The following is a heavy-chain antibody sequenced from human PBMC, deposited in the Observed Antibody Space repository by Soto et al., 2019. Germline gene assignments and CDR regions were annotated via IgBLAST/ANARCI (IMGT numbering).Heavy chain of an antibody. CDR2: IWYDGSNK. Sequence: QVQLVESGGGVVQPGRSLRLSWAASGFNFSSYGMHWVRQAPGKGLEWVAVIWYDGSNKYYADSVKGRFTISRDNSKNTVHMQMTSLRAEDTAVYYCARVPGYSSGWYWYFDLWGRGTLVTVSS. J-gene: IGHJ2*01. D-gene: IGHD6-19*01. V-gene: IGHV3-33*01. CDR3: ARVPGYSSGWYWYFDL. CDR1: GFNFSSYG.